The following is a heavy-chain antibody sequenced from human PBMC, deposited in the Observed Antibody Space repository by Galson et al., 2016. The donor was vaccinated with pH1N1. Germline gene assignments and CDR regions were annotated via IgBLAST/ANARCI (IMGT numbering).Heavy chain of an antibody. J-gene: IGHJ4*02. D-gene: IGHD6-19*01. Sequence: SLRLSCAVSGFTFRSYAMNWVRQAPGKGPEWVSVISGGGTIHYADSVRGRFTISRDNSNNTSYLQMNNLRAEDTGVYYFAKDKRSGWSVVGGFMDHWGQGTLVTVSS. CDR2: ISGGGTI. CDR3: AKDKRSGWSVVGGFMDH. CDR1: GFTFRSYA. V-gene: IGHV3-23*01.